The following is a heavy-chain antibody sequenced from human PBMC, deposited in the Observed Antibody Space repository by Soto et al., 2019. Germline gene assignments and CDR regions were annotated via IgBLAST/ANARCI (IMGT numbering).Heavy chain of an antibody. CDR1: GGSISSYY. D-gene: IGHD2-8*01. CDR3: ARNRVYAIRIAAAYYFDY. V-gene: IGHV4-59*01. Sequence: PSETLSLTCTVSGGSISSYYWSWIRQPPGKGLEWIGYIYYSGSTNYNPSLKSRVTISVDTSKNQFSLKLSSVTVADTAVYYCARNRVYAIRIAAAYYFDYWGQGTLVTVSS. CDR2: IYYSGST. J-gene: IGHJ4*02.